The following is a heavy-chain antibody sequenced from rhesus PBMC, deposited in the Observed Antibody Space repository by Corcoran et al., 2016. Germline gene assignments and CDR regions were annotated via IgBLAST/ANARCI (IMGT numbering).Heavy chain of an antibody. J-gene: IGHJ4*01. D-gene: IGHD5-24*01. CDR2: ISSRDTS. CDR3: AKGGGVQSFDY. Sequence: ELQLVQSGGGLAKPGGSLRLSCAASGFTFSRYAMHWVGQAPGTGREWGSGISSRDTSYYAASVKGRFTISRDNSKNTLSLELNSLRPEDTAVYYCAKGGGVQSFDYWGQGVLVTVSS. V-gene: IGHV3-103*01. CDR1: GFTFSRYA.